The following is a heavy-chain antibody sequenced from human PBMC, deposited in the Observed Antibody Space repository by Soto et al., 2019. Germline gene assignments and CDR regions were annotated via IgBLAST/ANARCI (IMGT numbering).Heavy chain of an antibody. CDR1: GFTFSSYS. Sequence: GSLRLSCAASGFTFSSYSMNWVRQAPGKGLERVSSISVSGSYISYADSVKGRFTISRDNANNSLDLQMNSLRAEDTAVYYCGRDYYYDRSGYSPLDYWGQGTLVTVSS. CDR2: ISVSGSYI. D-gene: IGHD3-22*01. V-gene: IGHV3-21*01. CDR3: GRDYYYDRSGYSPLDY. J-gene: IGHJ4*02.